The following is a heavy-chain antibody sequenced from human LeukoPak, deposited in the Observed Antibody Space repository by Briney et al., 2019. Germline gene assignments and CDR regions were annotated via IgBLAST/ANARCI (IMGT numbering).Heavy chain of an antibody. V-gene: IGHV3-48*01. CDR1: GFTFSSYA. Sequence: GGSLRLSCAASGFTFSSYAMHWVRQAPGKGLEWVSYIGVDTTTRYYADSVKGRFTISRDNARNSLYLPMDSLRAEDTAVYYCARGIAALSYYYYYMDVWGKGTTVTVSS. J-gene: IGHJ6*03. CDR2: IGVDTTTR. CDR3: ARGIAALSYYYYYMDV. D-gene: IGHD6-13*01.